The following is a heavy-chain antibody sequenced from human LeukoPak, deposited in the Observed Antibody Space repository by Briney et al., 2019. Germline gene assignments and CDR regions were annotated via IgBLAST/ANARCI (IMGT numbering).Heavy chain of an antibody. V-gene: IGHV1-8*02. CDR1: GYTFTDFD. CDR3: ARSPHILTGENFDY. D-gene: IGHD3-9*01. Sequence: ASVKVSCKTSGYTFTDFDINWVRQATGQGLEWMGWMNPKSRTTGYAQKFQGRVTMTRDTSITTAYMEMSRLRSDDTALYYCARSPHILTGENFDYWGQGTLVTVSS. J-gene: IGHJ4*02. CDR2: MNPKSRTT.